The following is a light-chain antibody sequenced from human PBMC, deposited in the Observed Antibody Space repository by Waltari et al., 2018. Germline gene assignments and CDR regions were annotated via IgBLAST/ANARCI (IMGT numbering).Light chain of an antibody. J-gene: IGLJ3*02. CDR1: SSNIGNNY. V-gene: IGLV1-51*01. CDR3: ATWDSSLNIWV. Sequence: QSVLTQPPSVSAAPEEKVSISCSGSSSNIGNNYVSWYQNLPGTAPKLLTYDKNMRLSGMPDRFSGSRSGTSATLGIAGLQTGDEADYFCATWDSSLNIWVVGGGTKLTVL. CDR2: DKN.